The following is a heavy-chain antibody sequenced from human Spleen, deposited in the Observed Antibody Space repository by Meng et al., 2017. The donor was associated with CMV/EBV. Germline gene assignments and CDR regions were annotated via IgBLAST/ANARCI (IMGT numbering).Heavy chain of an antibody. D-gene: IGHD3-3*01. CDR1: GFTVSSNY. Sequence: GESLKISCAASGFTVSSNYMSWVRRAPGKGLEWVSSISSSSGYKDYADSVKGRFTISRDNSKNTLYLQMNSLRVEDTAVYYCAKDRTIFGVVILGEERHWGQGTLVTVSS. CDR2: ISSSSGYK. CDR3: AKDRTIFGVVILGEERH. V-gene: IGHV3-21*01. J-gene: IGHJ4*02.